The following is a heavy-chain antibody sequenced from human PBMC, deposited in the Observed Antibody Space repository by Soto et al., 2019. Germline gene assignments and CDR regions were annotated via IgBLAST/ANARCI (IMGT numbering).Heavy chain of an antibody. CDR3: AREGAWGWHLVFGAAFDM. V-gene: IGHV3-66*01. D-gene: IGHD3-10*01. Sequence: EVQLVESGGGLVQPGGSLRLSCAASGFTVRSNYMSWVRQAPGKGLEWVSVINSGGSTYYADSVKGRFTISRDNSKNTLDRQTTSLRAEDTAVYYCAREGAWGWHLVFGAAFDMGGQGTMVTVSS. J-gene: IGHJ3*02. CDR2: INSGGST. CDR1: GFTVRSNY.